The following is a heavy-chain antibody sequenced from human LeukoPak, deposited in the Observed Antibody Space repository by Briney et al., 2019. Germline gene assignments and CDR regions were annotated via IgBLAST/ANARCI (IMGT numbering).Heavy chain of an antibody. CDR3: ARTRLSGYSSGWGKDAFDI. Sequence: ASVKVSCKASGGTFGSYAISWVRQAPGLGLEWMGGIIPIFGTANYAQKFQGRVTITADESTSTAYMEMSSLRSEDTAVYYCARTRLSGYSSGWGKDAFDIWGQGTMVTVSS. J-gene: IGHJ3*02. CDR1: GGTFGSYA. D-gene: IGHD6-19*01. V-gene: IGHV1-69*13. CDR2: IIPIFGTA.